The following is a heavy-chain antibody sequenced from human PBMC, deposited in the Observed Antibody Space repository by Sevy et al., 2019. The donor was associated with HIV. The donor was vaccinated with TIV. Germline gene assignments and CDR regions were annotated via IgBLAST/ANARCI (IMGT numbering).Heavy chain of an antibody. CDR3: ARARCTTPHDY. J-gene: IGHJ4*02. CDR1: GFTFSKYS. Sequence: GGSLRLSCAASGFTFSKYSMSWVRQPPGKGLEWVSTLSFGCGEINYADSVKGRFTISRDNSKSSVYLQMNNLRPEDTAVYFCARARCTTPHDYWGQGTLVTVSS. CDR2: LSFGCGEI. V-gene: IGHV3-23*01. D-gene: IGHD2-8*01.